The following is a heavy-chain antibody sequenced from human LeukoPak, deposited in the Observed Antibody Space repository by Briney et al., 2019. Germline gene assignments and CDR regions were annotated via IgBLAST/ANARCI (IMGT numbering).Heavy chain of an antibody. V-gene: IGHV3-30-3*01. CDR2: ISYDGSNK. D-gene: IGHD1-26*01. CDR1: GFTFSSYA. CDR3: ARVVDSGSYYYYYYYGMDV. Sequence: PGESLRLSCAASGFTFSSYAMHWVRQAPGKGLEWVAVISYDGSNKYYADSVKGRFTISRDNSKNTLYLQMNSLRAEDTAVYYCARVVDSGSYYYYYYYGMDVWGQGTTVTVSS. J-gene: IGHJ6*02.